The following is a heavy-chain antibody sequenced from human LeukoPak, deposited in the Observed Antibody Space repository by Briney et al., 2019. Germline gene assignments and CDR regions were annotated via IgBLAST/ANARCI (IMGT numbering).Heavy chain of an antibody. V-gene: IGHV6-1*01. CDR3: ARGGQGDGYSADEAFDI. Sequence: SQTLSLTCALSGDSVSTNGSWNWIRQSPSRGLEWLGRTYYRSKWYNDYVVSVKGRINISPDTSKNQFSLHLISVTPEDAAVYFCARGGQGDGYSADEAFDIWGQGTMVTVS. CDR2: TYYRSKWYN. D-gene: IGHD5-18*01. J-gene: IGHJ3*02. CDR1: GDSVSTNGS.